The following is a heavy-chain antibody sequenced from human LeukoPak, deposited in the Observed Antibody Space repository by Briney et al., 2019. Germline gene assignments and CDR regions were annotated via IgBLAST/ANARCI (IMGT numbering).Heavy chain of an antibody. CDR3: ARESGSSYYFDY. CDR1: GFTFSLYA. V-gene: IGHV3-30*04. D-gene: IGHD1-26*01. Sequence: GGSLRLSCAASGFTFSLYALHWVRQAPGKGLEWVAVISYDGSNKYYADSVKGRFTISRDNSKNTLYLQVNSLRADDTAVYSCARESGSSYYFDYWGQGTPVTVSS. J-gene: IGHJ4*02. CDR2: ISYDGSNK.